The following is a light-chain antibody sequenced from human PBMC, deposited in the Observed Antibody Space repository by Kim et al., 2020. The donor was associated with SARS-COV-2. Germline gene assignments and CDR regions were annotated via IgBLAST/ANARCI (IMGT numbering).Light chain of an antibody. V-gene: IGKV1-39*01. CDR2: AAS. Sequence: GDRVTITCRASQNIASFLNWYQQKPGKAPNLLISAASSLQSVVPSRFSGSGSGTDFTLTISSLQPEDFATYYCQQSFTTPPWTFGQGTKVDIK. CDR3: QQSFTTPPWT. J-gene: IGKJ1*01. CDR1: QNIASF.